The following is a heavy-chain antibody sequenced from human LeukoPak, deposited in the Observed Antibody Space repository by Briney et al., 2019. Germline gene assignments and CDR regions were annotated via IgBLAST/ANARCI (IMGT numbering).Heavy chain of an antibody. D-gene: IGHD3-3*01. Sequence: PGGSLRLSCAASGFTFSSYSMNWVRQAPGKGLEWVSSISSSSSYIYYADSVKGRFTISRDNAKHSLYLQMNSLRAEDTAVYYCARGRGFLEWVNTPYYFDYWGQGTLVTVSS. CDR2: ISSSSSYI. V-gene: IGHV3-21*01. J-gene: IGHJ4*02. CDR1: GFTFSSYS. CDR3: ARGRGFLEWVNTPYYFDY.